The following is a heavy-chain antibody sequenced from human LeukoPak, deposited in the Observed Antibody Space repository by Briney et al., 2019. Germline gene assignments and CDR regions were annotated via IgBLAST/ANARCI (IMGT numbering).Heavy chain of an antibody. J-gene: IGHJ6*02. D-gene: IGHD2-21*02. CDR2: IIPIFGTA. V-gene: IGHV1-69*13. Sequence: ASVNVSCKASGGTFSSYAISWVRQAPGQGLEWMGGIIPIFGTANYAQKFQGRVTITADESTSTAYMELSSLRSEDTAVYYCARSCGGDCYSYYYGMDVWGQGTTVTVSS. CDR1: GGTFSSYA. CDR3: ARSCGGDCYSYYYGMDV.